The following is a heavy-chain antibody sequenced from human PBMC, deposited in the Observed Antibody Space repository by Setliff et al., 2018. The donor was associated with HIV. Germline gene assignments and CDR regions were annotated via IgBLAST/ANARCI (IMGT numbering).Heavy chain of an antibody. CDR3: ARAGGRATDQAFDI. CDR1: GYTFTSYF. J-gene: IGHJ3*02. CDR2: IDPNGGAT. V-gene: IGHV1-46*01. Sequence: ASVKVSCKAFGYTFTSYFLHWVRQAPGQGLEWLGIIDPNGGATNNAQKLQGRLTVTTDTSTGTLYMELSNLRSDDSAVYYCARAGGRATDQAFDIWGQGTMVTVSS. D-gene: IGHD2-2*01.